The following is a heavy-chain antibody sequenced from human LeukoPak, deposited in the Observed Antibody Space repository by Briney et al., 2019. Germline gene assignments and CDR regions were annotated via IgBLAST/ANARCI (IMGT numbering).Heavy chain of an antibody. CDR3: ARVGYSSGWRAPDFDY. CDR2: ISSSSSYI. J-gene: IGHJ4*02. V-gene: IGHV3-21*06. Sequence: GGSLRLSCAASGFTFSSYSMNWVRQAPGKGLEWVSSISSSSSYIYYADSVKGRLTISRDNAKNSLYLQVNSLRAEDTAVYYCARVGYSSGWRAPDFDYWGQGTLVTVSS. CDR1: GFTFSSYS. D-gene: IGHD6-19*01.